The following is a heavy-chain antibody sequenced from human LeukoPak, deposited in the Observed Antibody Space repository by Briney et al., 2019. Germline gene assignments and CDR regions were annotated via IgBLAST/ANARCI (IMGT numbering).Heavy chain of an antibody. V-gene: IGHV4-39*07. CDR1: GGSISSSSYY. CDR3: ARAHISSDLFDY. CDR2: IYYSGST. Sequence: SETLSLTCTVSGGSISSSSYYWGWIRQPPGKGLEWIGSIYYSGSTYYNPSLKSRVTISVDTSKNQFSLKLSSVTAADTAVYYCARAHISSDLFDYWGQGTLVTVSS. D-gene: IGHD2-21*02. J-gene: IGHJ4*02.